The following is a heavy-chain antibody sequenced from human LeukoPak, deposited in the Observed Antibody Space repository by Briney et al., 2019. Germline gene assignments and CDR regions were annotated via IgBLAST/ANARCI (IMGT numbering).Heavy chain of an antibody. Sequence: RPGGSLRLSCAASGFTFDDYGMSWVRQAPGKGLEWVSGINWNGGSTGYADSVKGRFTISGDNAKNSLYLQMNSLRAEDTALYYCARASGYSSSWYGSVYWGQGTLVTVSS. CDR2: INWNGGST. CDR3: ARASGYSSSWYGSVY. V-gene: IGHV3-20*04. D-gene: IGHD6-13*01. J-gene: IGHJ4*02. CDR1: GFTFDDYG.